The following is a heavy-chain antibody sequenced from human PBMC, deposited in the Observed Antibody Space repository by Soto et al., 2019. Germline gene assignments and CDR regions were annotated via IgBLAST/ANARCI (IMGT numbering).Heavy chain of an antibody. J-gene: IGHJ6*02. Sequence: SETLSLTCAVYGGSFSGYYWSWIRQPPGKGLEWIGEINHSGSTNYNPSLKSRVTTSVDTSKNQFSLKLSSVTAADTAVYYCARVRSSSWSFYGMDVWGQGTTVTVSS. V-gene: IGHV4-34*01. CDR2: INHSGST. CDR3: ARVRSSSWSFYGMDV. D-gene: IGHD6-13*01. CDR1: GGSFSGYY.